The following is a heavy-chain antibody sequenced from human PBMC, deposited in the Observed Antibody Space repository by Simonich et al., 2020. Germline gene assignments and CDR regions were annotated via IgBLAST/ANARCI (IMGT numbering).Heavy chain of an antibody. CDR2: ISSSSSYI. D-gene: IGHD3-10*01. J-gene: IGHJ4*02. Sequence: GGGLVTPGGSLRLSCAASGFTFSSYSMNWVRQAPGKGLEWVSSISSSSSYIYYADSVKGRFTISRDNAKNSLYLQMNSLSAEDTAVYYCARDTSYYGSGSYYFDYWGQGTLVTVSS. CDR3: ARDTSYYGSGSYYFDY. CDR1: GFTFSSYS. V-gene: IGHV3-21*01.